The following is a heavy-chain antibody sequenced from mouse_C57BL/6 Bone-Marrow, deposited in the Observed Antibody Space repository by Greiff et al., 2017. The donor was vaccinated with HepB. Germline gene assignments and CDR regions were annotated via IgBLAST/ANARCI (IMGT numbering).Heavy chain of an antibody. V-gene: IGHV1-50*01. CDR2: IDPSDSYT. D-gene: IGHD1-1*01. CDR1: GYTFTSYW. CDR3: ARHLITKVVGGDY. Sequence: VQLQQSGAELVKPGASVKLSCKASGYTFTSYWMQWVKQRPGQGLEWIGEIDPSDSYTNYNQKFKGKATLTVDTSSSTASMQHSSLTSEDSAVYYCARHLITKVVGGDYWGQGTTLTVSS. J-gene: IGHJ2*01.